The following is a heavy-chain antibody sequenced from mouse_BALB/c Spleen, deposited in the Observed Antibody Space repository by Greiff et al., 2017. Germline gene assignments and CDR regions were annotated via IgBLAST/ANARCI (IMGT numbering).Heavy chain of an antibody. V-gene: IGHV5-9-3*01. CDR3: ARQNWDNAMDY. CDR2: ISSGGSYT. CDR1: GFTFSSYA. D-gene: IGHD4-1*01. Sequence: DVKLVESGGGLVKPGGSLKLSCAASGFTFSSYAMSWVRQTPEKRLEWVATISSGGSYTYYPDSVKGRFTISRDNAKNTLYLQMSSLRSEDTAMYYCARQNWDNAMDYWGQGTSVTVSS. J-gene: IGHJ4*01.